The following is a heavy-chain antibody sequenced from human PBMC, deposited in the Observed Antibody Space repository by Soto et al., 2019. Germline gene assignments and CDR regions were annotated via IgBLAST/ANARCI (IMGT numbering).Heavy chain of an antibody. V-gene: IGHV4-34*01. CDR2: ISHSAIT. CDR1: GGSFSGYY. CDR3: AIGPRMWRPVGGY. Sequence: QVQLEQWGAGLLKPSETLSLTCAVYGGSFSGYYWSWIRQPPGKGLEWLGEISHSAITDYNPPLNCPVTILIDTSKNHFSRKLVSVTAADTAVYYCAIGPRMWRPVGGYWGQRTLVTVSS. J-gene: IGHJ4*02. D-gene: IGHD1-26*01.